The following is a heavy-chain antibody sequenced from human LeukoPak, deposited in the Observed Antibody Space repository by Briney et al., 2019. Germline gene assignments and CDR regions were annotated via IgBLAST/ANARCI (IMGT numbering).Heavy chain of an antibody. CDR3: ARDQSGSYFEVDY. CDR1: GYTFTSYA. J-gene: IGHJ4*02. CDR2: INAGNGNT. V-gene: IGHV1-3*03. Sequence: ASVKVSCKASGYTFTSYAMHWVRQAPGQRLEWMGWINAGNGNTKYSQEFQGRVTITRDTSASTAYMELSSLRPEDTAVYYCARDQSGSYFEVDYWGQGTLVTVSS. D-gene: IGHD1-26*01.